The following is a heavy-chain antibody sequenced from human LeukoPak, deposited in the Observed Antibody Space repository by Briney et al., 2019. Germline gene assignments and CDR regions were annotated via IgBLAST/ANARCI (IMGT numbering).Heavy chain of an antibody. CDR1: GYTFTSYG. V-gene: IGHV1-18*01. J-gene: IGHJ5*02. D-gene: IGHD6-13*01. Sequence: GASVKVSCKASGYTFTSYGISWVRQAPGQGLEWMGWISAYNGNTNYAQKLQGRVTMTTDTSTSTAYMELRSLRSDDTAVYYCARDRPYSSSWNWSDPWGQGTLVTVSS. CDR3: ARDRPYSSSWNWSDP. CDR2: ISAYNGNT.